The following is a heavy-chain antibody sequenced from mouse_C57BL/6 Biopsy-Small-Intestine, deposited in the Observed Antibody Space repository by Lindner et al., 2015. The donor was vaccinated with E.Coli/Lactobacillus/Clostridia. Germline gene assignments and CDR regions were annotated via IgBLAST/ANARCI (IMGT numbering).Heavy chain of an antibody. V-gene: IGHV1-81*01. Sequence: SVKVSCKAPGGAFNNYAITWVRQAPGQGLEWMGGIIPIFGTANYAQKFQGRVTITADESTSTAYMELSSLRSEDTAVYYCARAAAYYGMDVWGQGTTVTVSS. CDR3: ARAAAYYGMDV. D-gene: IGHD1-1*01. J-gene: IGHJ1*01. CDR2: IIPIFGTA. CDR1: GGAFNNYA.